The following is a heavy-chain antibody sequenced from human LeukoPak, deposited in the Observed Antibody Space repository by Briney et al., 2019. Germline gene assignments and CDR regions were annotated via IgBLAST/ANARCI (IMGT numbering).Heavy chain of an antibody. Sequence: GGSLRLSCAASGFTFSSYSMNWVRQAPGKGLEWVSYISSSSSYIYYADSVKGRFTISRDNAKNSLYLQMNSLRAEDTAVYYCARVFGYSYGYDYWGQGTLVTVSS. CDR2: ISSSSSYI. CDR3: ARVFGYSYGYDY. V-gene: IGHV3-21*01. J-gene: IGHJ4*02. CDR1: GFTFSSYS. D-gene: IGHD5-18*01.